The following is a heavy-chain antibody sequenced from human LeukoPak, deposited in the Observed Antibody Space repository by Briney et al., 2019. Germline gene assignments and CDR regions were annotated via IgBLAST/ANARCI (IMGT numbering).Heavy chain of an antibody. CDR2: IIPIFGTA. J-gene: IGHJ4*02. CDR1: GGTFSSYA. CDR3: ARAYTGYDLDY. D-gene: IGHD5-12*01. Sequence: RWASVKVSCKASGGTFSSYAISGVRQAPGQGREWMGGIIPIFGTANYAQKFQGRVTITADKSTSTAYMELSSLRSEDTAVYYCARAYTGYDLDYWGQGTLVTVSS. V-gene: IGHV1-69*06.